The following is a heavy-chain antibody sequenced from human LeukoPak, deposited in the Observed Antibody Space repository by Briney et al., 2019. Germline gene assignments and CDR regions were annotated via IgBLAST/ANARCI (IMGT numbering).Heavy chain of an antibody. CDR2: ISAYNGNT. V-gene: IGHV1-18*01. CDR1: GYTFTSYG. Sequence: ASVKVSCKASGYTFTSYGISWGRQAPGQGLEWMGRISAYNGNTNYAQKLQGRGTMTTDTSTRTAYMELRSLRSDDTAVYYCARGKGHSSGPGDFQHWGQGTLVTVSS. D-gene: IGHD3-22*01. J-gene: IGHJ1*01. CDR3: ARGKGHSSGPGDFQH.